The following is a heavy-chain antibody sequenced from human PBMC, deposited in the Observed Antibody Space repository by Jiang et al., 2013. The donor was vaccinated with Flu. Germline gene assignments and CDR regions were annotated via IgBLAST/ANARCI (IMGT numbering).Heavy chain of an antibody. V-gene: IGHV4-59*01. Sequence: GLVKPSETLSLTCTVSGGPISSYYWSWIRQPPGKGLEWIGYIYYSGSTNYNPSLKSRVTISVDTSKNQFSLKLSSVTAADTAVYYCASTSVAAAGPGLDYWGQGTLVTVSS. D-gene: IGHD6-13*01. CDR2: IYYSGST. CDR3: ASTSVAAAGPGLDY. CDR1: GGPISSYY. J-gene: IGHJ4*02.